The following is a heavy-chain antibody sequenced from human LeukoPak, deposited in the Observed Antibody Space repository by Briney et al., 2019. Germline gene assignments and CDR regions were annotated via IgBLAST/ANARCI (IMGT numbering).Heavy chain of an antibody. J-gene: IGHJ4*02. Sequence: SGGSLRLSCAASGFTFSSYSMTWVRQAPGKGLEWVSSISSSSSYIYYADSVKGRFTISRDNAKNSLYLQMNSLRAEDTAVYYCARPSYDYVWGSYRHFDYWGQGTLVTVSS. V-gene: IGHV3-21*01. D-gene: IGHD3-16*02. CDR1: GFTFSSYS. CDR3: ARPSYDYVWGSYRHFDY. CDR2: ISSSSSYI.